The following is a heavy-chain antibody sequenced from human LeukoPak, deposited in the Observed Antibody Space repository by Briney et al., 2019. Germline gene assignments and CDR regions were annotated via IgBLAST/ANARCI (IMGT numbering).Heavy chain of an antibody. D-gene: IGHD5-12*01. CDR3: ARGRGYDQSFDY. CDR1: GGSFSGYY. CDR2: INHSGST. J-gene: IGHJ4*02. Sequence: PSETLSLTCAVYGGSFSGYYWSWIRQPPGKGLEWIGEINHSGSTNYNPSLKSRVTISVDTSKNQFSLKLSSVTAADTAVYYCARGRGYDQSFDYWGQGTLVTVSS. V-gene: IGHV4-34*01.